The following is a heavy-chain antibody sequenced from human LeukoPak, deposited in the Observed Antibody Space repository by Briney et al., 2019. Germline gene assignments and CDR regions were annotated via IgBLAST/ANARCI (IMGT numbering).Heavy chain of an antibody. J-gene: IGHJ4*02. CDR1: GFTFSSYA. Sequence: GGSLRLSCAASGFTFSSYAMHWVRQAPGKGLEWVAVISYDGSNKYYADSVKGRFTISRDNAKNSLYLQMNSLRAEDAAVYYCARDTASILRYFDSAFDYWGQGTLVTVSS. D-gene: IGHD3-9*01. V-gene: IGHV3-30*04. CDR2: ISYDGSNK. CDR3: ARDTASILRYFDSAFDY.